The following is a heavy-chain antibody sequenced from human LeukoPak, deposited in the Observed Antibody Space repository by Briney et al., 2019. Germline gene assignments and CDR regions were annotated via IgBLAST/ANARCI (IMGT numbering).Heavy chain of an antibody. D-gene: IGHD6-13*01. CDR1: GYTFTGYY. CDR3: ARDMAAAGAVWFNP. Sequence: ASVKVSCKASGYTFTGYYMHWVRQAPGQGLEWMGRINPNSGGTNYAQKFQGRVTMTRDTSISTAYMELSRLRSDDTAVSYCARDMAAAGAVWFNPWGQGTLVTVSS. CDR2: INPNSGGT. J-gene: IGHJ5*02. V-gene: IGHV1-2*06.